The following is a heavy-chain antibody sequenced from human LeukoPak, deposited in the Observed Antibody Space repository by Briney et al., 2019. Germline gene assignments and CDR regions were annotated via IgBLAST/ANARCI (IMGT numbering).Heavy chain of an antibody. D-gene: IGHD3-9*01. CDR3: ARVTLQLILNYDILTGSYFDY. CDR2: IYHSGST. CDR1: GYSISSDY. J-gene: IGHJ4*02. V-gene: IGHV4-38-2*01. Sequence: SETLSLTCAVSGYSISSDYWGWIRQPPGKGLEWIGSIYHSGSTYYYPSLKNRVTISVDTSKNEFSLKLSSVTAADTAVYYCARVTLQLILNYDILTGSYFDYWGQGTLVTVSS.